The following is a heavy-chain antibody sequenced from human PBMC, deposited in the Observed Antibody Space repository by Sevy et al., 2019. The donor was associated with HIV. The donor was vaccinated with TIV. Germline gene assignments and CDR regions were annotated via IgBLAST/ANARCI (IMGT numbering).Heavy chain of an antibody. D-gene: IGHD3-16*01. CDR2: IIPIFGTA. CDR3: ARDWGSGNYVFDY. CDR1: GGTFSSYA. Sequence: ASVKVSGKASGGTFSSYAISWVRQAPGQGLEWMGGIIPIFGTANYAQKFQGRVTITADESTSTAYMELSSLRSEDPAVYYCARDWGSGNYVFDYWGQGPLVTVSS. J-gene: IGHJ4*02. V-gene: IGHV1-69*13.